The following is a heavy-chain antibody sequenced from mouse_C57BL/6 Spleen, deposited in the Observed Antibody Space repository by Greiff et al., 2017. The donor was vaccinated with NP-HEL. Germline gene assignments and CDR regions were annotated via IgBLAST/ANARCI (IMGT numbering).Heavy chain of an antibody. CDR1: GYSITSGYY. CDR3: ARDRGAMDY. CDR2: ISYDGSN. V-gene: IGHV3-6*01. D-gene: IGHD3-1*01. Sequence: EVKLMESGPGLVKPSQSLSLTCSVTGYSITSGYYWNWIRQFPGNKLEWMGYISYDGSNNYNPSLKNLTSITRDTSKNQLFLKLNSVTTEDTATYYCARDRGAMDYWGQGTSVTVSS. J-gene: IGHJ4*01.